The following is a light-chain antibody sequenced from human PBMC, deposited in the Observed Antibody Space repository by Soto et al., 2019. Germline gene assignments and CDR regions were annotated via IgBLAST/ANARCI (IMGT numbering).Light chain of an antibody. CDR1: QSIGRF. V-gene: IGKV1-5*01. CDR2: DAS. CDR3: QQCYMGWT. J-gene: IGKJ1*01. Sequence: DIQMTQSPSTLSASVGDRVTITCRASQSIGRFLAWYQHKPGKAPKLLIYDASTLQSGVPSRFSGTGSGTEFTFSSARLQPEDFGTYYCQQCYMGWTFGQGTKVDFK.